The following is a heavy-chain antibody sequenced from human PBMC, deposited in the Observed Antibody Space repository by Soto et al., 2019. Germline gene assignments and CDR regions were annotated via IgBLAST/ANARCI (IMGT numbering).Heavy chain of an antibody. Sequence: SVKVSCKASGYTFTSYAMHWVRQAPGQGLEWMGRIIPILGIANYAQKFQGRVTITADKSTSTAYMELSSLRSEDTAVYYCARARTGANYYYYYGMDVWGQGTTVTVSS. V-gene: IGHV1-69*04. J-gene: IGHJ6*02. CDR1: GYTFTSYA. CDR3: ARARTGANYYYYYGMDV. D-gene: IGHD7-27*01. CDR2: IIPILGIA.